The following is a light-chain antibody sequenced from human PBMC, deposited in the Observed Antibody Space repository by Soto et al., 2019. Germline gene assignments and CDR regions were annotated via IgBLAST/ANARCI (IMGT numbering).Light chain of an antibody. CDR3: QQYKTFWT. CDR1: QSISDW. Sequence: DIQMTHSPSTLSASVGDRVTITCRASQSISDWLAWHQQKPGKAPKLLMYQASILETGVPSRFSGSGSGTEFTLTISSLQPDDFGTYYCQQYKTFWTFGQGTKVDIK. V-gene: IGKV1-5*03. CDR2: QAS. J-gene: IGKJ1*01.